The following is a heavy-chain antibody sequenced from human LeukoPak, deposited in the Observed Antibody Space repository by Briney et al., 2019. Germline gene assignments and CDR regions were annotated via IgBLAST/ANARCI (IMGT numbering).Heavy chain of an antibody. CDR1: GYTFTSYG. CDR2: ISAYNGNT. CDR3: ARDSSGWYRGDAFDI. J-gene: IGHJ3*02. Sequence: ASVKVSCKASGYTFTSYGISWVRQAPGQGLEWTGWISAYNGNTNYAQKLQGRVTMTTDTSTSTAYMELRSLRSDDTAVYYCARDSSGWYRGDAFDIWGQGTMVTVSS. D-gene: IGHD6-19*01. V-gene: IGHV1-18*01.